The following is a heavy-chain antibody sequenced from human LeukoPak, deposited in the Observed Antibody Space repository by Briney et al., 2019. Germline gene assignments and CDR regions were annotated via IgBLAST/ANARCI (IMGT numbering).Heavy chain of an antibody. CDR2: VYYRGNT. CDR1: GGSISSTTYY. CDR3: ARLWSGLRPPDY. D-gene: IGHD3-3*01. V-gene: IGHV4-39*01. Sequence: SETLSLTCTVSGGSISSTTYYWGWIRQPPGKGREWIGSVYYRGNTYYNPSLKSRVTISVVTSKSQFSLRLNSVTAADTSVYYCARLWSGLRPPDYWGRGTLVIVTA. J-gene: IGHJ4*02.